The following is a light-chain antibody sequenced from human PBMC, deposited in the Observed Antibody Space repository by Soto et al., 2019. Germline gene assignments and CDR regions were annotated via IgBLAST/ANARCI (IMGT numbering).Light chain of an antibody. CDR1: QSVTSNY. Sequence: EIVLTQSPGTLSLSPGDRATLSCRASQSVTSNYLAWYQQKPGQAPRLLLYGASRRAIGIPDRFSGSGSGTDFTLNISRLEPEDFAVYSCQQYDTSPPLTFGGGTKVEIK. CDR3: QQYDTSPPLT. CDR2: GAS. J-gene: IGKJ4*01. V-gene: IGKV3-20*01.